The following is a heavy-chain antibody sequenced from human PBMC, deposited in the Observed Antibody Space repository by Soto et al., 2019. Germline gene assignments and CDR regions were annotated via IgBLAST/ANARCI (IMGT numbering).Heavy chain of an antibody. CDR1: GYTFTSYG. D-gene: IGHD3-22*01. J-gene: IGHJ3*02. V-gene: IGHV1-18*01. CDR3: ARAVEYYYDSSGYYWRAFDI. Sequence: GASVKVSCKASGYTFTSYGISWVRQAPGQGLEWMGWISAYNGNTNYAQKLQGRVTMTTDTSTSTAYMELRSLRSDDTAVYYCARAVEYYYDSSGYYWRAFDIWGQGTMVTVSS. CDR2: ISAYNGNT.